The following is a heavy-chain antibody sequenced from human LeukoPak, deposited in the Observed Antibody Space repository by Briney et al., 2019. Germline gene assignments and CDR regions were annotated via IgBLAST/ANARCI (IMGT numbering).Heavy chain of an antibody. CDR3: ARGIYSYSTPFDY. CDR1: GYTFSGYY. D-gene: IGHD2/OR15-2a*01. CDR2: INPNSGAT. J-gene: IGHJ4*02. V-gene: IGHV1-2*02. Sequence: ASVQVSCKASGYTFSGYYMHWVRQAPGQGLEWMGWINPNSGATNYAQKFQGRVSMTRDRTITTVYMELSRLGSDDTAVYYCARGIYSYSTPFDYWGQGTLDTVAS.